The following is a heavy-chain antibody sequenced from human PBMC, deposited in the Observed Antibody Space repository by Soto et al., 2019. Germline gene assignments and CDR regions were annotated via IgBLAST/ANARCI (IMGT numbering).Heavy chain of an antibody. CDR1: GFTFSSYA. Sequence: PGGSLRLSCAASGFTFSSYAMHWVRQAPGKGLEWVAVISYDGSNKYYADSVKGRFTISRDNSKNTLYLQMNSLRAEDTAVYYCARDLLQNTFIAVGFDYWGQGTLVTVSS. J-gene: IGHJ4*02. CDR3: ARDLLQNTFIAVGFDY. D-gene: IGHD6-19*01. V-gene: IGHV3-30-3*01. CDR2: ISYDGSNK.